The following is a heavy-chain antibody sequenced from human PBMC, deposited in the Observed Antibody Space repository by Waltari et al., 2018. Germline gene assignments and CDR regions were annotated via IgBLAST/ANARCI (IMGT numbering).Heavy chain of an antibody. CDR2: ISAYNGNT. CDR1: GGTFSSYA. D-gene: IGHD3-22*01. CDR3: ARGDYYDSSGHAFDI. J-gene: IGHJ3*02. V-gene: IGHV1-18*01. Sequence: QVQLVQSGTEMKKPGASVKVSCKASGGTFSSYAISWVRQAPGQGLEWMGWISAYNGNTNYAQKLQGRVTMTTDTSTSTAYMELRSLRSDDTAVYYCARGDYYDSSGHAFDIWGQGTMVTVSS.